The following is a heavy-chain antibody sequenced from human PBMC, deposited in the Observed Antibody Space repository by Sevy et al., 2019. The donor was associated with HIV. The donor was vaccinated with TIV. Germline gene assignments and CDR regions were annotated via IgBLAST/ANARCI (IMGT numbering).Heavy chain of an antibody. V-gene: IGHV3-74*01. CDR3: LSEGGDWFDP. D-gene: IGHD3-16*01. CDR2: INRDGSST. Sequence: GGSLRLSCAASGFTFRSDWMHWVRQAPGKGLVWVSRINRDGSSTAYADSVKGRFTISRDNAKNTLYLQMNSLRAEDTSVYYCLSEGGDWFDPWGQGILVTVSS. J-gene: IGHJ5*02. CDR1: GFTFRSDW.